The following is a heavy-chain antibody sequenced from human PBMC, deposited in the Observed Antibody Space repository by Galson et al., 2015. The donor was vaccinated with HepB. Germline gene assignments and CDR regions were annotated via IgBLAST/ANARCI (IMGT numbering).Heavy chain of an antibody. J-gene: IGHJ5*02. CDR3: ARLTAAGTGWFDP. CDR1: GYTFTSYA. Sequence: SVKVSCKASGYTFTSYAMHWVRQAPGQRLEWMGWINAGNGNTEYSQKFQGRVTITRDTSASTAYMELSSLRSEDTAVYYCARLTAAGTGWFDPWGQGTLVTVSS. D-gene: IGHD6-13*01. V-gene: IGHV1-3*01. CDR2: INAGNGNT.